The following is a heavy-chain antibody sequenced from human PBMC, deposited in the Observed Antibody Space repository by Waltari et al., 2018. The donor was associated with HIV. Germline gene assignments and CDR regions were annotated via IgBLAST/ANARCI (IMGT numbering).Heavy chain of an antibody. V-gene: IGHV3-30*04. Sequence: QVQLVESGGGVVQPGRSLRLSCAASGFTFSSYAMHWVRQAPGKGLDWVAGISYDGSNKYYADSVKCRFTISRDNSKNTLYLQMNSLRAEDTAVYYCARVLSSSGWYPSDYWGQGTLVTVSS. J-gene: IGHJ4*02. D-gene: IGHD6-19*01. CDR1: GFTFSSYA. CDR2: ISYDGSNK. CDR3: ARVLSSSGWYPSDY.